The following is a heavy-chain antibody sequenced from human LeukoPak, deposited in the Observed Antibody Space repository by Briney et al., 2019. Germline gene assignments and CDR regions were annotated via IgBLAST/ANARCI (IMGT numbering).Heavy chain of an antibody. CDR3: AKDATGTTDYFQH. CDR1: GFTFSSYA. CDR2: IGGSGGST. D-gene: IGHD4-17*01. V-gene: IGHV3-23*01. Sequence: GGSLRLSCAASGFTFSSYAMSSVRQAPGKGLEWVSAIGGSGGSTYYAHSVKGRFTIPRDTSKNTLYLQMSSVRAEDTAVYFCAKDATGTTDYFQHWGQGTLVTVSS. J-gene: IGHJ1*01.